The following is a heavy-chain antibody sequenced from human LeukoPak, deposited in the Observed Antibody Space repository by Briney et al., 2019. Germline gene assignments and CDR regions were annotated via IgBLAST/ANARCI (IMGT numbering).Heavy chain of an antibody. CDR2: IYYSGTT. J-gene: IGHJ5*02. V-gene: IGHV4-59*12. Sequence: PSETLSLTCTVSGGSISSYYWSWIRQPPGKGLEWIGYIYYSGTTNYNPSLKSRVTTSVDTSKNQFSLKLSSVTAADTAVYYCARDQGHSSSWYGWFDPWGQGTLVTVSS. CDR3: ARDQGHSSSWYGWFDP. CDR1: GGSISSYY. D-gene: IGHD6-13*01.